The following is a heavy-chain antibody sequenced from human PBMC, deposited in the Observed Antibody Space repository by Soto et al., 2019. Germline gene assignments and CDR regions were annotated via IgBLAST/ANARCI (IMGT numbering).Heavy chain of an antibody. CDR3: ARDCSSSSCSVWHY. D-gene: IGHD2-2*01. Sequence: GGSLRLSCAASGFTFSSYAMSWVRQAPGKGLEWVSAISGSGGSTYYADSVKGRFTISRDNSKNTLYLQMNSLRAEDTALYYCARDCSSSSCSVWHYWGQGTLVTVSS. CDR2: ISGSGGST. V-gene: IGHV3-23*01. J-gene: IGHJ4*02. CDR1: GFTFSSYA.